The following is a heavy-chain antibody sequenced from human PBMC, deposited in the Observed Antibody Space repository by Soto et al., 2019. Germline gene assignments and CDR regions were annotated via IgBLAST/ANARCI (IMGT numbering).Heavy chain of an antibody. CDR3: AKEKPTTTCFDS. D-gene: IGHD1-1*01. CDR2: ISGSGTNT. CDR1: GFSFSSYP. J-gene: IGHJ4*02. Sequence: LRLSCVASGFSFSSYPMTWVRPAPGKGLEWVSVISGSGTNTYYAESVKGRFTISRDSSQNTLYLQMTSLGAEDTAVYYCAKEKPTTTCFDSWGQGTLVTVSS. V-gene: IGHV3-23*01.